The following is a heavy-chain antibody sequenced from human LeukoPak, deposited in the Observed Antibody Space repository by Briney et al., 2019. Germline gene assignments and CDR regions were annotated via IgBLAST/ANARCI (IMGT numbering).Heavy chain of an antibody. D-gene: IGHD3-3*01. CDR2: IYTSGST. Sequence: SETLSLTCTVSGGSISSYYWSWIRQPAGKGLEWIGRIYTSGSTNYNPSLTSRVTMSVDTSKNQFSLKLSSVTAADTAVYYCAKPYYDFWSGYTGAFDIWGQGTMVTVSS. V-gene: IGHV4-4*07. CDR1: GGSISSYY. J-gene: IGHJ3*02. CDR3: AKPYYDFWSGYTGAFDI.